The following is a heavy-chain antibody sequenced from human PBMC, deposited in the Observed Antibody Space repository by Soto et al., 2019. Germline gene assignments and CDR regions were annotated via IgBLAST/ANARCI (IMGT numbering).Heavy chain of an antibody. Sequence: QVHLVQSGAEVKKPGASVKVSCKASGYTFTSYYMHWVRQAPGQGLEWMGIINPSGGSTSYAQKFQGRVTMTRDPSTSTVYMELSSLRSEDTAVYYCARDPPDSSSPAYYYYGMDVWGQGTTVTVSS. CDR1: GYTFTSYY. J-gene: IGHJ6*02. D-gene: IGHD6-6*01. V-gene: IGHV1-46*01. CDR3: ARDPPDSSSPAYYYYGMDV. CDR2: INPSGGST.